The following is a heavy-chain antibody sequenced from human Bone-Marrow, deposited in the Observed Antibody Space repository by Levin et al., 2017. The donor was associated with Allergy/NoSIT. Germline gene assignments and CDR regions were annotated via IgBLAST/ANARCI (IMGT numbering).Heavy chain of an antibody. Sequence: PGGSLRLSCAASGFTFSNAWMSWVRQAPGKGLEWVGRIKSKTDGGTTDYAAPVKGRFTISRDDSKNTLYLQMNSLKTEDTAVYYCTTVCSGGSCYPNDAFDIWGQGTMVTVSS. D-gene: IGHD2-15*01. J-gene: IGHJ3*02. CDR1: GFTFSNAW. CDR3: TTVCSGGSCYPNDAFDI. CDR2: IKSKTDGGTT. V-gene: IGHV3-15*01.